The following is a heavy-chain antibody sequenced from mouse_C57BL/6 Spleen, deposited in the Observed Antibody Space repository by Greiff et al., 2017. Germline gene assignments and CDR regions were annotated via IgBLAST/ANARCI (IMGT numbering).Heavy chain of an antibody. CDR3: ARGDYLYAMDY. V-gene: IGHV1-61*01. CDR2: IYPSDSET. J-gene: IGHJ4*01. CDR1: GYTFTSYW. D-gene: IGHD1-1*02. Sequence: VQLQQPGAELVRPGSSVKLSCKASGYTFTSYWMDWVKQRPGQGLEWIGNIYPSDSETHYNQKFKDKATLTVDKSSSTAYMQLSSLTSEDSAVYYCARGDYLYAMDYWGQGTSVTVSS.